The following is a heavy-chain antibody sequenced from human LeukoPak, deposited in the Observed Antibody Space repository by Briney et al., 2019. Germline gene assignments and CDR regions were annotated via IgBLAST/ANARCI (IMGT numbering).Heavy chain of an antibody. Sequence: GGSLRLSCAASGFTFSNYAMSWVRQAPGKGLEWVSAISGSGVSTDYADSVKGRFTISRDNSKNTLYLQMSSLRAEDTAVYYCAKTLAYCSGGSCHSNYYFDYWGQGTLVTVSS. D-gene: IGHD2-15*01. J-gene: IGHJ4*02. CDR1: GFTFSNYA. CDR2: ISGSGVST. CDR3: AKTLAYCSGGSCHSNYYFDY. V-gene: IGHV3-23*01.